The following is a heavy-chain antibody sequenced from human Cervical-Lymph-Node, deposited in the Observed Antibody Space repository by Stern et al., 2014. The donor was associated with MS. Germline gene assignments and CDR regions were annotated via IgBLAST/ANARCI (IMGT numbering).Heavy chain of an antibody. J-gene: IGHJ4*02. CDR1: GYTFTLYS. CDR3: ARGQAVAGDC. CDR2: INGANGKT. V-gene: IGHV1-3*01. Sequence: QVQLVQSGAEVKKPGASVKVSCEASGYTFTLYSIHWVRQAPGQRLEWMGWINGANGKTEYAQKFHGRVTFTRDTSANTAYMFLDSLTSDDTAIYFCARGQAVAGDCWGQGTLVTVSS. D-gene: IGHD6-19*01.